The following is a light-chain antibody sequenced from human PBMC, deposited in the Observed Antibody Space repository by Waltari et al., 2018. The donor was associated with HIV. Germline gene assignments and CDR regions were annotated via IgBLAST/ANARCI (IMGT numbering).Light chain of an antibody. CDR2: NTA. Sequence: TEVTKDQSVSVSPEGPVPVAFALASASVSTPSFATLYHQTQGQLPRTHIYNTASRSAGVPGRFSGSILWNEAALTITGAQGDDDGDYYCVLSLAGGLKAFGGGSRLTVL. V-gene: IGLV8-61*01. CDR1: SASVSTPSF. CDR3: VLSLAGGLKA. J-gene: IGLJ2*01.